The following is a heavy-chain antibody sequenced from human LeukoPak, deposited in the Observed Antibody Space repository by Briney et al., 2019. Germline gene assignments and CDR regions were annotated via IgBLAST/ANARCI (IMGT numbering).Heavy chain of an antibody. Sequence: PSQTLCLTCAVDGGSFSVYFCSCIRQVPGKGLEWIGEVNQSGRTNYNPSLTSRVTISVDTSKNQISLKLSFVTATDTLMYFCARGWFGFWYNNYGDDNAFDIWGHGTMVTVSS. CDR2: VNQSGRT. D-gene: IGHD1-1*01. J-gene: IGHJ3*02. V-gene: IGHV4-34*01. CDR1: GGSFSVYF. CDR3: ARGWFGFWYNNYGDDNAFDI.